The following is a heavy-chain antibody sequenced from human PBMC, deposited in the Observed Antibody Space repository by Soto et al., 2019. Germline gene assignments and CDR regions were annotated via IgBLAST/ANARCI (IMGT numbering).Heavy chain of an antibody. J-gene: IGHJ3*02. CDR2: IYYSGST. CDR1: GGSISSGDYY. Sequence: KTSETLSLTCTVSGGSISSGDYYWSWIRQPPGKGLEWIGYIYYSGSTYYNPSLKSRVTISVDTSKNQFSLKLSSVTAADTAVHYCARGLGYYYDSSGSLGAFDIWGQGTMVTVSS. CDR3: ARGLGYYYDSSGSLGAFDI. D-gene: IGHD3-22*01. V-gene: IGHV4-30-4*01.